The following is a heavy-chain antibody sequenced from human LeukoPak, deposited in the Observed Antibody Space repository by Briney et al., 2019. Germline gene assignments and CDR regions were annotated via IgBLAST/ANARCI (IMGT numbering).Heavy chain of an antibody. CDR2: IIPIFGTA. D-gene: IGHD2-2*01. V-gene: IGHV1-69*05. Sequence: ASVNVSCKASGGTFSSYAISWVRQAPGQGREWMGGIIPIFGTANYAQKFQGRVTITTDESTSTAYMELSSMRSEDTAVYYCARDGGYCSSTSCWFNPWGQGTLVTVSS. J-gene: IGHJ5*02. CDR1: GGTFSSYA. CDR3: ARDGGYCSSTSCWFNP.